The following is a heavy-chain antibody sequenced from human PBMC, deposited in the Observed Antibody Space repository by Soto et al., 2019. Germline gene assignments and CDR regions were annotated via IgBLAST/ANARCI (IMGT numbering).Heavy chain of an antibody. CDR3: ASCIGSTCFEGQYYYYGMDV. Sequence: GASVKVSCKASGYMFIKYDISWVRQATGQGLEWMGWMNPQSGNTGYAQKFQGRVSMTRNTSISTAYMELSSLRSEDTAVYYCASCIGSTCFEGQYYYYGMDVWGQGTTVTVSS. V-gene: IGHV1-8*01. CDR1: GYMFIKYD. D-gene: IGHD2-15*01. CDR2: MNPQSGNT. J-gene: IGHJ6*02.